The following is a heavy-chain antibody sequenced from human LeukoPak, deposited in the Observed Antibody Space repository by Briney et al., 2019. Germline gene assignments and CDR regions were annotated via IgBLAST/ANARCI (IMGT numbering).Heavy chain of an antibody. Sequence: GGSLTLSCAASGFTFSNAWMSWVRQAPGKGLEWVGRIKSKTDGGTTDYAAPVKGRFTISRDDSKNTLYLQMNSLKTEDTAVYYCTTRGSNNHYYHSNTGFDYWGQGTLVTVSS. CDR1: GFTFSNAW. J-gene: IGHJ4*02. CDR2: IKSKTDGGTT. V-gene: IGHV3-15*01. D-gene: IGHD3-22*01. CDR3: TTRGSNNHYYHSNTGFDY.